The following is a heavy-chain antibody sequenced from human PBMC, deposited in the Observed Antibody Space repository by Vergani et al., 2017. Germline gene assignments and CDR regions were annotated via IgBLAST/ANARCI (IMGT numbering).Heavy chain of an antibody. D-gene: IGHD1-26*01. Sequence: QVQLQQWGPGLLKPSETLSLTCAVYGGSLSGYYWSWIRLAPGKGLEWVGEINHSGTINYNPTLKSPFNVSIDTSRDHFSLKLRSVSAADTAVYFCARRAERWETLLRDDFSVWGQGTFVTVSP. V-gene: IGHV4-34*01. CDR3: ARRAERWETLLRDDFSV. J-gene: IGHJ3*01. CDR2: INHSGTI. CDR1: GGSLSGYY.